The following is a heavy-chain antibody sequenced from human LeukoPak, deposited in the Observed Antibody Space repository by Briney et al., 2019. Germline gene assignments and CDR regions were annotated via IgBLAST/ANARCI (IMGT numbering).Heavy chain of an antibody. CDR3: ARDDGTAMVTFDY. CDR2: ISSSSSYT. D-gene: IGHD5-18*01. V-gene: IGHV3-11*06. Sequence: PGGSLRLSCAASGFTFSDYYMSWIRQAPGKGLEWVSYISSSSSYTNYADSVKGRFTISRDNAENSLYLQMNSLRAEDTAVYYCARDDGTAMVTFDYWGQGTLVTVSS. CDR1: GFTFSDYY. J-gene: IGHJ4*02.